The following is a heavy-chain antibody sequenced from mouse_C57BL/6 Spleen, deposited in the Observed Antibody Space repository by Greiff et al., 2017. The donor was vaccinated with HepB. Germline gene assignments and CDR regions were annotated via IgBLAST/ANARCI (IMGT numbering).Heavy chain of an antibody. J-gene: IGHJ2*01. CDR2: INPNNGGT. CDR1: GYTFTDYN. D-gene: IGHD1-1*01. V-gene: IGHV1-22*01. CDR3: ARPYYYGSSYYFDY. Sequence: EVQLQESGPELVKPGASVKMSCKASGYTFTDYNMHWVKQSHGKSLEWIGYINPNNGGTSYNKKFKGKDTLTVNKSTSTAYMTLRSLTSEDTAVYYCARPYYYGSSYYFDYWGQGTTLTVSS.